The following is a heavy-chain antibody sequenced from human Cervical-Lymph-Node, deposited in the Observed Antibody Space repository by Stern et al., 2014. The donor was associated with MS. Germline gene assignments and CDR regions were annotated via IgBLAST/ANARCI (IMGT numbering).Heavy chain of an antibody. V-gene: IGHV4-59*08. CDR2: ISHSGDT. J-gene: IGHJ4*02. CDR1: GGSISSRY. Sequence: VQLQESGPGLVKPSETLSLTCAVSGGSISSRYWGWIRQPPGKGLEWIGLISHSGDTKYNPSLKSRVTISLDPSKNQFSLKVTSVTAADTAVYYCARLSTAVDFWGQGTLVTVSS. CDR3: ARLSTAVDF.